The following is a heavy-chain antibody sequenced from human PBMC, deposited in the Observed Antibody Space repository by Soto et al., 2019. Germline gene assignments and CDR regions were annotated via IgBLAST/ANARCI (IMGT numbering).Heavy chain of an antibody. CDR2: ITYDRNKI. J-gene: IGHJ4*02. Sequence: QVQVVESGGGVVQPGRSLRLSCAASGFTLSCCGMHWVRQAPGKGLEWVGVITYDRNKIHYGDSVKGRFTISRDSSENTVYLQMNSLRVEDSAVYYCAKEQSSGFYRVVDYWGQGTLVTVSP. CDR3: AKEQSSGFYRVVDY. CDR1: GFTLSCCG. V-gene: IGHV3-30*18. D-gene: IGHD6-19*01.